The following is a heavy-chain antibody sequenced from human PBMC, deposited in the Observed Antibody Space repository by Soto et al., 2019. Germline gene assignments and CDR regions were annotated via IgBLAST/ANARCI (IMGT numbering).Heavy chain of an antibody. J-gene: IGHJ4*02. CDR2: IYWDDDK. Sequence: QITLKESGPTRVKPTQTLTLTCTFSGFSLSTSGVGVGWIRQPPGKALERLALIYWDDDKRYSPSLKSRLTLTQDTSKNQVVLTLTNVDPVDTATYYCAHRAGLQGNWNGGSFDFWGQGALVTVSS. CDR3: AHRAGLQGNWNGGSFDF. V-gene: IGHV2-5*02. D-gene: IGHD1-1*01. CDR1: GFSLSTSGVG.